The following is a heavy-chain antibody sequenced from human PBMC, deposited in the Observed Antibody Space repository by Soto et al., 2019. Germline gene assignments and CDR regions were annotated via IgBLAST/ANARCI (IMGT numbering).Heavy chain of an antibody. V-gene: IGHV3-53*01. J-gene: IGHJ5*02. CDR2: IYSGGST. Sequence: GGSLRPSCAASGFTVSSNYMSWVRQAPGKGLEWVSVIYSGGSTYYADSVKGRFTISRDNSKNTLYLQMNSLRAEDTAVYYCARSSYSSSWYRWFDPWGQGTLVTVSS. D-gene: IGHD6-13*01. CDR1: GFTVSSNY. CDR3: ARSSYSSSWYRWFDP.